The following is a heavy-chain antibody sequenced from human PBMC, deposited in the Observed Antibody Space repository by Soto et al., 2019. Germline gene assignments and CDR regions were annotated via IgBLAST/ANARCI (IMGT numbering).Heavy chain of an antibody. V-gene: IGHV1-46*01. CDR3: ARSLLQGDF. CDR1: GYIFIHYY. Sequence: QVQLVQSGAEVKKPGASVKVSCKASGYIFIHYYIHWVRQAPGQGLVWMAIINPNGGSKNYAQKFKGRVTVTSDTSTSTVSMELNSLGSDDTALYFCARSLLQGDFWGQGTLVTVSS. D-gene: IGHD2-21*01. J-gene: IGHJ4*02. CDR2: INPNGGSK.